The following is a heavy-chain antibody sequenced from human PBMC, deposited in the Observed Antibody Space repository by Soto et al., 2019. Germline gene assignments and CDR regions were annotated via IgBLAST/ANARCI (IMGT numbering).Heavy chain of an antibody. CDR2: ISPNGQGI. D-gene: IGHD1-20*01. V-gene: IGHV3-23*01. CDR3: AKDRRYTRDYCHY. Sequence: GGSLRLSCGASGFPVTSNRVSWVRQAPGKGLEWVSAISPNGQGIWYADSVKGRFTISRDISRNTVFLQMDSLRAEDTAVYYCAKDRRYTRDYCHYWGQGNMVTISS. CDR1: GFPVTSNR. J-gene: IGHJ4*02.